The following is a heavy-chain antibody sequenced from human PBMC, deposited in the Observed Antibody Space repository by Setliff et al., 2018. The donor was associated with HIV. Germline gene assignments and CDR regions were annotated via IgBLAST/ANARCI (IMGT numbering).Heavy chain of an antibody. CDR2: IIPIFNTG. V-gene: IGHV1-69*13. CDR3: TTGRHYYDSSDYPADPFDV. Sequence: SVKVSCKASGGIFINSAFNWVRQAPGQGLEWMGSIIPIFNTGIYAQNFQGRVTVTADGSTSTAYMELSGLRSEDTAVYYCTTGRHYYDSSDYPADPFDVWGQGTLVTVSS. CDR1: GGIFINSA. J-gene: IGHJ3*01. D-gene: IGHD3-22*01.